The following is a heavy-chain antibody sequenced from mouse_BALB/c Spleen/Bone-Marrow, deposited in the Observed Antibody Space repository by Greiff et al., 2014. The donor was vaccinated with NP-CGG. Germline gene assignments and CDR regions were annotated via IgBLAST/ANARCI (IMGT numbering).Heavy chain of an antibody. J-gene: IGHJ3*01. Sequence: EVQLQQSGAELVKPGASVKLSCTASGFNIKDTYMHWVKQRPEQGLEWIGRIDPANGNTKYDPKFQGKATITADTSSNTVYLQLGSLTSEDTAVYYCAGRDLFAYWGQGTLVTVSA. CDR1: GFNIKDTY. V-gene: IGHV14-3*02. D-gene: IGHD3-3*01. CDR2: IDPANGNT. CDR3: AGRDLFAY.